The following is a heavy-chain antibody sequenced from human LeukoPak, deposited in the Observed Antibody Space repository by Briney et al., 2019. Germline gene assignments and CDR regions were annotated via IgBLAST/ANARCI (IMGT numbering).Heavy chain of an antibody. J-gene: IGHJ5*02. CDR2: INQNGST. D-gene: IGHD3-10*01. Sequence: DPTYLPCPLYGRSFSRHYWSWIREPPGKALEWIAEINQNGSTNYNPSLKSRVSISVDTSKNQFSLKLSSVTAADTALYYCASPPYYYGAGTPGRLFDPRGQRTLLTVPS. V-gene: IGHV4-34*01. CDR1: GRSFSRHY. CDR3: ASPPYYYGAGTPGRLFDP.